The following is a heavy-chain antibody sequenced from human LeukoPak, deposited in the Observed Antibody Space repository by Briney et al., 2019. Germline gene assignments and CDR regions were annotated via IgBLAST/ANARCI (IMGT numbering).Heavy chain of an antibody. D-gene: IGHD3-3*01. CDR3: ARAPYDFWSGYRNTNWFDP. Sequence: ASVKVSCKASGYTFTSNYIHWVRQAPGQGLEWMGMIYPRDGSTSYAQKFQGRVTVTRDTSTSTVHMELSGLRSDDTAVYYCARAPYDFWSGYRNTNWFDPWGQGTLVTVSS. J-gene: IGHJ5*02. V-gene: IGHV1-46*01. CDR1: GYTFTSNY. CDR2: IYPRDGST.